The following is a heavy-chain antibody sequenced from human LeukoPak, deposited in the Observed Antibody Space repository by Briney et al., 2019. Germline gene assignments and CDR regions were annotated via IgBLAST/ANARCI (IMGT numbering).Heavy chain of an antibody. J-gene: IGHJ6*02. CDR1: GGSISSGSYY. D-gene: IGHD6-6*01. CDR3: ARGPLVLGDYYYGMDV. V-gene: IGHV4-61*02. CDR2: IYTSGST. Sequence: PSQTLSLTCTVSGGSISSGSYYWSWIRQPAGKGLEWIGRIYTSGSTNYNPSLKSRVTISVDTSKNQFSLKLSSVTAADTAVYYCARGPLVLGDYYYGMDVWGQGTTVTVSS.